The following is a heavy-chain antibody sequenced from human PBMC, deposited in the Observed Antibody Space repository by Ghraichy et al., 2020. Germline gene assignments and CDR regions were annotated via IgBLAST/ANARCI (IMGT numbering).Heavy chain of an antibody. D-gene: IGHD1-26*01. V-gene: IGHV1-2*02. CDR3: ARWDPYAFDI. Sequence: ASVKVSCKASGYTFTDYYIHWVRQAPGQGLEWMGWINPNRGTTNSAQSFQGRVTMTSDTSISTAYMELSGLRSDDTALYYCARWDPYAFDIWGQGTMVTVSS. CDR2: INPNRGTT. J-gene: IGHJ3*02. CDR1: GYTFTDYY.